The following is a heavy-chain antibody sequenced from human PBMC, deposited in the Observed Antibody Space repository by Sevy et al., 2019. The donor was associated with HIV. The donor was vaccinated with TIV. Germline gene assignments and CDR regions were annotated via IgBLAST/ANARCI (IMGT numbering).Heavy chain of an antibody. CDR1: RFTFSTYA. CDR3: AKDHDNNWFDP. J-gene: IGHJ5*02. V-gene: IGHV3-23*01. Sequence: GGSLRLSCAASRFTFSTYAMSWVRQAPGKGLEWVSAITGSGGTTYYVDSMRGRFTISRDNSKNTLYLQMNSLRAEDTAIYFCAKDHDNNWFDPWGQGTLVTVSS. CDR2: ITGSGGTT. D-gene: IGHD3-22*01.